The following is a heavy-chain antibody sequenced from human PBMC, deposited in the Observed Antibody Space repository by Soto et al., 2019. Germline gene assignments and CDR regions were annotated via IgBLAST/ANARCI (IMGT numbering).Heavy chain of an antibody. D-gene: IGHD3-16*01. CDR2: IYYSGST. CDR3: ARFGITFGAPEFDY. J-gene: IGHJ4*02. V-gene: IGHV4-59*01. Sequence: PSETLSLTCTVSGGSISSYYWSWIRQPPGKGLEWIGYIYYSGSTNYNPSLKSRVTISVDTSKNQFSLKLSSVTAADTAVYYCARFGITFGAPEFDYWGQGTLVTSPQ. CDR1: GGSISSYY.